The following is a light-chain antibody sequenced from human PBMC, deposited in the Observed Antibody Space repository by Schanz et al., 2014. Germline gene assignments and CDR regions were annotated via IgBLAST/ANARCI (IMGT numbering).Light chain of an antibody. J-gene: IGLJ2*01. V-gene: IGLV2-14*02. Sequence: QSALTQPASVSGSPGQSITISCTATTNYGGSYNLVSWYQQSPGKAPQLMIYEGIKRPSGVSDRFSGSKSGNTASLTVSGLQAEDEGDYYCSSYAGNNKLLFGGGTKLTVL. CDR1: TNYGGSYNL. CDR3: SSYAGNNKLL. CDR2: EGI.